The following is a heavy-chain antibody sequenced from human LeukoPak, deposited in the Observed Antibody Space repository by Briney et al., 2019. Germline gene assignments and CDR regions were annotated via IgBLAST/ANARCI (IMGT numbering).Heavy chain of an antibody. CDR3: AKDPLLGLLRLGELTFDY. V-gene: IGHV3-23*01. CDR1: GFTVSSNY. D-gene: IGHD3-16*01. CDR2: ISGSGGST. Sequence: PGGSLRLSCAASGFTVSSNYMSWVRQAPGKGLEWVSAISGSGGSTYYADSVKGRFTISRDNSKNTLYLQMNSLRAEDTAVYYCAKDPLLGLLRLGELTFDYWGQGTLVTVSS. J-gene: IGHJ4*02.